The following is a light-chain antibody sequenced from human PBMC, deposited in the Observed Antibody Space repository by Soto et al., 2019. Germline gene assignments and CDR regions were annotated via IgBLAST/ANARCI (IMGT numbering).Light chain of an antibody. CDR3: QQYKDWPLT. V-gene: IGKV3-15*01. CDR1: QSVSSSY. J-gene: IGKJ5*01. CDR2: GAS. Sequence: EIVLTQSPATLSLSPGERATLSCRASQSVSSSYLAWYQQKHGQAPRXXIYGASTRATGTPDRFSGSGSRRELTITISSLQSEDFGVYDGQQYKDWPLTFGQGTRLEIK.